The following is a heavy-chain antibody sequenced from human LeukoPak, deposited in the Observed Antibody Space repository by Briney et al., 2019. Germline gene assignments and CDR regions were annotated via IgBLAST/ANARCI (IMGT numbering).Heavy chain of an antibody. Sequence: SVKVSCKASGYTFTSYGISWVRQAPGQGLEWMGGIIPIFGTANYAQKFQGRVTITADESTSTAYMELSSLRSEDTAVYYCAREVGAAAYYYYGMDVWGQGTTVTVSS. CDR3: AREVGAAAYYYYGMDV. D-gene: IGHD6-13*01. CDR1: GYTFTSYG. J-gene: IGHJ6*02. CDR2: IIPIFGTA. V-gene: IGHV1-69*13.